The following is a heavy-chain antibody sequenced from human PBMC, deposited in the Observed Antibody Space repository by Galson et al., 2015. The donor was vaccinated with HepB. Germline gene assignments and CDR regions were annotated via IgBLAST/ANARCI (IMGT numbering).Heavy chain of an antibody. Sequence: SLRLSCAASGFTFSSYAMHWVRQAPGKGLEWVAVISYDGSNKYYADSVKGRFTISRDNSKNTLYLQMNSLRAEDTAVYYCARDHGSGITTYYYYYGMDVWGQGTTVTVSS. J-gene: IGHJ6*02. V-gene: IGHV3-30-3*01. CDR2: ISYDGSNK. CDR1: GFTFSSYA. CDR3: ARDHGSGITTYYYYYGMDV. D-gene: IGHD3-10*01.